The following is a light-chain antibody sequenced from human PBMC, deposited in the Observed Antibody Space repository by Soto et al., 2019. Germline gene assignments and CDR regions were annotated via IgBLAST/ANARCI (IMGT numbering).Light chain of an antibody. Sequence: QSVLTQPASVSGSPGQSITISCTGTSSDVGGYNYVSWYQQHPGKAPKLIVYEVTNRPPGVSNRFSGSKSGNTASLTISGLQAEDEADYYCISYTSASTLVFGGGTKVTLL. V-gene: IGLV2-14*01. CDR1: SSDVGGYNY. CDR2: EVT. CDR3: ISYTSASTLV. J-gene: IGLJ3*02.